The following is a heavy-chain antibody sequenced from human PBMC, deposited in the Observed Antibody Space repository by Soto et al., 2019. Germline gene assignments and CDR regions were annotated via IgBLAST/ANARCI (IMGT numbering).Heavy chain of an antibody. D-gene: IGHD2-2*02. CDR2: IYTSGST. J-gene: IGHJ4*02. CDR3: ARHVHGYCSSPSCHTDY. CDR1: GGSISSTSYY. Sequence: LSLTCTVSGGSISSTSYYWGWVRQPPGKGLEWIGAIYTSGSTYYNPSLKSRITISVDTSKNQLSLKLSSVTATDTAVYYCARHVHGYCSSPSCHTDYWGQGTLVTVSS. V-gene: IGHV4-39*01.